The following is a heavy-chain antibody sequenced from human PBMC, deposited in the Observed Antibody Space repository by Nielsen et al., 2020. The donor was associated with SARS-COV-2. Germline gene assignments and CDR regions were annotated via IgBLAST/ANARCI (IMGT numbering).Heavy chain of an antibody. D-gene: IGHD3-3*01. Sequence: ASVKVSCKASGYTFTSYDINWVRQATGQGLEWMGWMNPNSDSTGYAQKFQGRVTMTRNTSIRTAYMELSSLRSEDTAVYYCARGQYYDFWSGHHYGMDVWGQGTTVTVS. J-gene: IGHJ6*02. CDR2: MNPNSDST. V-gene: IGHV1-8*01. CDR3: ARGQYYDFWSGHHYGMDV. CDR1: GYTFTSYD.